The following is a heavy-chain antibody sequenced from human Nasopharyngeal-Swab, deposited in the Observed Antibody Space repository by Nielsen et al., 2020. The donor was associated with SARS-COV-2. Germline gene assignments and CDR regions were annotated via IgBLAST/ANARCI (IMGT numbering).Heavy chain of an antibody. CDR1: GFTFSSYA. J-gene: IGHJ6*02. V-gene: IGHV3-23*01. CDR2: ISGSGGST. Sequence: GGSLRLSCAASGFTFSSYAMSWVRQAPGKGLEWVSSISGSGGSTYYADSVKGRFTISRDNAKNSLYLQMNSLRAEDTAVYYCARVSGSYFDYGMDVWGQGTTVTISS. D-gene: IGHD1-26*01. CDR3: ARVSGSYFDYGMDV.